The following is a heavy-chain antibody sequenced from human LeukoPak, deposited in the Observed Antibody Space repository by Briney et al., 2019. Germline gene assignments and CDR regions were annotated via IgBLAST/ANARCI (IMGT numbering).Heavy chain of an antibody. V-gene: IGHV4-4*07. CDR3: ARDLSWSGYFDY. CDR1: GGSISSYY. Sequence: SETLSLTCTVSGGSISSYYWSWIRQPAGKGLEWIGRIYTSGSTNYNPSPKSRVTMSVDTSKNQFSLKLSSVTAADTAVYYCARDLSWSGYFDYWGQGTLVTVSS. CDR2: IYTSGST. J-gene: IGHJ4*02. D-gene: IGHD3-3*01.